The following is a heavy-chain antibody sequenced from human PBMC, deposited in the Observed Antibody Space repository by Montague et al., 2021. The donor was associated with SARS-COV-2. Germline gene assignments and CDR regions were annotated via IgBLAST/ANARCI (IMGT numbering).Heavy chain of an antibody. CDR1: GGAISTYF. D-gene: IGHD3-3*01. Sequence: SETLSLTCTVSGGAISTYFWSWIRQPPGKGLEWIGYIFYSGSTNYSPSLKSRITISVDTSKNQFSLRLTSVTAADTAIYYFARDRQLYNSHSGFDSWGQGILATVSS. J-gene: IGHJ4*02. V-gene: IGHV4-59*01. CDR2: IFYSGST. CDR3: ARDRQLYNSHSGFDS.